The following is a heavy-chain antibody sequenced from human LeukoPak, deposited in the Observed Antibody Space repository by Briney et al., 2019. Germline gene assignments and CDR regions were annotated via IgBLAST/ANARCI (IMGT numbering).Heavy chain of an antibody. Sequence: GGSLRLSCAASGFTFSSYSMNWVRQAPGKGLEWVSYISSSSSTIYYADSVKGRFTISRDNAKNPLYLQMNSLRAEDTAVYYCARATGYSSGWDYYFDYWGQGTLVTVSS. CDR3: ARATGYSSGWDYYFDY. J-gene: IGHJ4*02. CDR2: ISSSSSTI. D-gene: IGHD6-19*01. CDR1: GFTFSSYS. V-gene: IGHV3-48*04.